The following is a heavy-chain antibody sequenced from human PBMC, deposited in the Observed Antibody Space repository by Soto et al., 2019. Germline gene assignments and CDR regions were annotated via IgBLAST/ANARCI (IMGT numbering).Heavy chain of an antibody. CDR3: AKDSGRDNWARPYYFDY. J-gene: IGHJ4*02. CDR1: GFTFSSYA. V-gene: IGHV3-23*01. CDR2: ISGSGGST. Sequence: EVQLLESGGGLVQPGGSLRLSCAASGFTFSSYAMSWVRQAPGKGLEWVSAISGSGGSTYYADSVKGRFTISRDNSKNTLYMQMSSLRAEDTAVYYCAKDSGRDNWARPYYFDYWGQGTLVTVSS. D-gene: IGHD1-1*01.